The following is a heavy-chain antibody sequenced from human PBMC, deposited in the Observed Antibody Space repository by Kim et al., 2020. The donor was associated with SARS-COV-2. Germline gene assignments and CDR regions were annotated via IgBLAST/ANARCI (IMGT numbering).Heavy chain of an antibody. V-gene: IGHV3-30*18. CDR2: ISYDGSNK. CDR3: AKWSLTVYGVVTFYYYGMDV. J-gene: IGHJ6*02. Sequence: GGSLRLSCAASGFTFSSYGMHWVRQAPGKGLEWVAVISYDGSNKYYADSVKGRFTISRDNSKNTLYLQMNSLRAEDTAVYYCAKWSLTVYGVVTFYYYGMDVWGQGTPVTVSS. D-gene: IGHD3-3*01. CDR1: GFTFSSYG.